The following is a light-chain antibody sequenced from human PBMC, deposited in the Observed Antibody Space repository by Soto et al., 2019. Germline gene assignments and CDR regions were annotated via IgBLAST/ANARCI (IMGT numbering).Light chain of an antibody. CDR3: QQRSNWPPLT. Sequence: EIVLTQSPATLSLSPGERATLSCRASQSVSSYLAWYQQKPGQAPRLLIYDASNRATGIPARFSGSGSGTDLTLTISSLEPEDFAVYYWQQRSNWPPLTFDGGTKVEIK. CDR2: DAS. J-gene: IGKJ4*01. V-gene: IGKV3-11*01. CDR1: QSVSSY.